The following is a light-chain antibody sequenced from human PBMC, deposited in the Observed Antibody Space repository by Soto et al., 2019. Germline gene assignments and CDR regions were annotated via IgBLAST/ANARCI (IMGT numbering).Light chain of an antibody. V-gene: IGKV3-20*01. Sequence: IVLTQSPGTLSLSPGERAILSCRASQSVSSDSLAWYRQKPGQAPRLLVYDASSRATGIPDRFSGSGSGTDFTLTISRLEPEDFAVYYCQQYGSAPLTFGQGTKVEIK. CDR3: QQYGSAPLT. CDR2: DAS. CDR1: QSVSSDS. J-gene: IGKJ1*01.